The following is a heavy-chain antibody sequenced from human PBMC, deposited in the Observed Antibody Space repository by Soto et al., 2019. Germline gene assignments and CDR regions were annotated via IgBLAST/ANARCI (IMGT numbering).Heavy chain of an antibody. Sequence: QVQLVQSGAEVKKPGSSVKVSCKASGGSFSSYAISWVRQAPGQGLEWMGGIIPIVGTGNYAQNFQGRVTITADESTSTAYMELSSLRSEDTGMYYCARDLRVAGRPGMDVWGQGTTVTVSS. D-gene: IGHD2-15*01. CDR2: IIPIVGTG. CDR1: GGSFSSYA. J-gene: IGHJ6*02. V-gene: IGHV1-69*01. CDR3: ARDLRVAGRPGMDV.